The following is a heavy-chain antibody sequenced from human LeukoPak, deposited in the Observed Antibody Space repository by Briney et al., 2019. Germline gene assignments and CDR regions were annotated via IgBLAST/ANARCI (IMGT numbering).Heavy chain of an antibody. V-gene: IGHV4-61*02. D-gene: IGHD3-10*01. Sequence: SETLSLTCTVSGASISGGSYYWSWIRQPAGKGLEGIGRLYPGGNTNYNPSLKSRVTISLDTSRNQLSLRLRSVTAADTAVYYCARAIWFGEGHDYWGQGTLITVSS. CDR1: GASISGGSYY. J-gene: IGHJ4*02. CDR3: ARAIWFGEGHDY. CDR2: LYPGGNT.